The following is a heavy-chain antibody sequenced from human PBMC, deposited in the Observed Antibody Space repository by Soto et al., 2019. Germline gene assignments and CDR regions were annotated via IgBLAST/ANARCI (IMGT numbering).Heavy chain of an antibody. V-gene: IGHV4-34*01. CDR1: GGSFSGYY. D-gene: IGHD6-13*01. CDR3: ASVFAYSSSFDY. J-gene: IGHJ4*02. Sequence: PSETLSLTCAVYGGSFSGYYWSWIRQPPGKGLEWIGEINHSGSTNYNPSLKSRVTISVDTSKNQFSLKLSSVTAADTAVYYCASVFAYSSSFDYWGQGTLVTVSS. CDR2: INHSGST.